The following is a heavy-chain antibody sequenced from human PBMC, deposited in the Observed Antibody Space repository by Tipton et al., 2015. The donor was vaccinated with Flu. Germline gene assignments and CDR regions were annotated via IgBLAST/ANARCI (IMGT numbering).Heavy chain of an antibody. CDR2: LYYSGST. CDR3: ARLSYYDVDLKNFYFDY. D-gene: IGHD3-10*02. V-gene: IGHV4-59*05. Sequence: TLSLTCTVSGGSMSGYSWSWIRQPPGKGLEWIGGLYYSGSTYYNPSLKSRVAISVDTSKSQFSLMLRSVTAADTAVYYCARLSYYDVDLKNFYFDYWGQGALVTVSS. CDR1: GGSMSGYS. J-gene: IGHJ4*02.